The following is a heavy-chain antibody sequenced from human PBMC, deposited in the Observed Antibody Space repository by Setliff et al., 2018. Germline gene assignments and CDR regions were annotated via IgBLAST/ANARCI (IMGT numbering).Heavy chain of an antibody. Sequence: TLSLTCTVSGGSISSYYWSWIRQPPGKGLEWIGYIYTRGSTNYNPSLRSRVTISVDTSKKQYSLNLSSVTAADTAVYYCARGGGRFRQLGAPGVHTLEIWGQGAMVTVSS. V-gene: IGHV4-4*08. CDR3: ARGGGRFRQLGAPGVHTLEI. CDR2: IYTRGST. CDR1: GGSISSYY. J-gene: IGHJ3*02. D-gene: IGHD1-1*01.